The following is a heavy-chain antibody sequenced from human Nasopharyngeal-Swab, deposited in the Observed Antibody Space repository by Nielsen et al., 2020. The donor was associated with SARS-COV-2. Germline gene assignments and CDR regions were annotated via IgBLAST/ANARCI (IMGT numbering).Heavy chain of an antibody. D-gene: IGHD2-2*01. CDR3: ARGGAGVVPSPVLGLGPYYSYYYMDV. CDR2: VSQGGGT. Sequence: SETLSLTCAVYGGSFSGHQWSWVRQPPGKGLEWIGEVSQGGGTNYNPSLKSRVPISVATSKNQFSLNLSSVTAADTAVYYCARGGAGVVPSPVLGLGPYYSYYYMDVWGKGTTVTVSS. CDR1: GGSFSGHQ. J-gene: IGHJ6*03. V-gene: IGHV4-34*01.